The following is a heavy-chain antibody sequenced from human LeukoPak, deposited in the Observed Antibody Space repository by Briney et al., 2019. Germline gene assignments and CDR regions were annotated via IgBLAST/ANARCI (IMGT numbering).Heavy chain of an antibody. CDR3: ARWGPEWQLVRWGYMDV. D-gene: IGHD6-13*01. J-gene: IGHJ6*03. Sequence: GGYLRLSCAASGFTFSSYAMHWVRQAPGKGLEWVAVISYDGSNKYYADSVKGRFTISRDNSKNTLYLQMNSLRAEDTAVYYCARWGPEWQLVRWGYMDVWGKGTTVTVSS. V-gene: IGHV3-30*07. CDR2: ISYDGSNK. CDR1: GFTFSSYA.